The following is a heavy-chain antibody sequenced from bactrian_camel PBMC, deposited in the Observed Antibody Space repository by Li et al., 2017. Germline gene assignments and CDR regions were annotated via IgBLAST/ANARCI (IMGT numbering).Heavy chain of an antibody. CDR3: AAGNPSLYHGSWKVPAEYDD. D-gene: IGHD2*01. J-gene: IGHJ4*01. Sequence: HVQLVESGGGSVQAGGSLRLSFALSGDTYPKYTMGWIRQAPGKEREGVAVIESDGDTTYSDSVKGRFTISKDNAQNTMYLQMNSLEPGDTGMYFCAAGNPSLYHGSWKVPAEYDDWGQGTQVTVS. CDR2: IESDGDT. V-gene: IGHV3S53*01. CDR1: GDTYPKYT.